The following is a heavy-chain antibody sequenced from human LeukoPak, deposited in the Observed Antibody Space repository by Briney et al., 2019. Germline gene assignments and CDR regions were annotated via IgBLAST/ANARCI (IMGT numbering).Heavy chain of an antibody. D-gene: IGHD6-13*01. Sequence: ASVTVSCKASGYTFTVYFLHWVRRAPGQGFEWMGWINPNSGGTYYTQRFQGRVTMTRDTSISTAYMELSSLRSDDTAVYYCARAQSLTAPAGTFANSWGQGTLVTVSS. CDR2: INPNSGGT. CDR1: GYTFTVYF. V-gene: IGHV1-2*02. J-gene: IGHJ4*02. CDR3: ARAQSLTAPAGTFANS.